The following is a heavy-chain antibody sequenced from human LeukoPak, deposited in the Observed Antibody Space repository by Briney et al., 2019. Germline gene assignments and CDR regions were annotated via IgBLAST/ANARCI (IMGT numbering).Heavy chain of an antibody. CDR2: ISSSSDTI. J-gene: IGHJ2*01. CDR1: GFTFSSYN. D-gene: IGHD5-12*01. Sequence: GGSLRLSCAASGFTFSSYNMNWVRQAPGKGLEWVSYISSSSDTIYYADSVKGRFTISRDNAKNSLYLQMNSLRAEDTAIYYCARWDGYGDLWGRGTLVTVSS. V-gene: IGHV3-48*01. CDR3: ARWDGYGDL.